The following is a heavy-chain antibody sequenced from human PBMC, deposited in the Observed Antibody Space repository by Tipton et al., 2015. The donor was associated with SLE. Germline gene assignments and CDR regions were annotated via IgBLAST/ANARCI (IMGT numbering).Heavy chain of an antibody. CDR3: ARTDDPIFGVVRAFDI. CDR2: IFYSGST. Sequence: TLSLTCTVSGAPIKNNYWTWIRQSPGKGLEWIGYIFYSGSTNLSPSLKSRVTMSVDTSKNQFSLKLSSVTAADTAVYYCARTDDPIFGVVRAFDIWGQGTMVTVSS. D-gene: IGHD3-3*01. CDR1: GAPIKNNY. V-gene: IGHV4-59*12. J-gene: IGHJ3*02.